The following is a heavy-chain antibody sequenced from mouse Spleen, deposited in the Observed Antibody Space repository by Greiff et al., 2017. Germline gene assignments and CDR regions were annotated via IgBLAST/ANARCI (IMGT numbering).Heavy chain of an antibody. CDR1: GYTFTSYW. CDR2: IDPSDSYT. V-gene: IGHV1-50*01. D-gene: IGHD1-1*01. CDR3: ARDSPLYYDGSYYFDY. J-gene: IGHJ2*01. Sequence: VQLQQPGAELVKPGASVKLSCKASGYTFTSYWMQWVKQRPGQGLEWIGEIDPSDSYTNYNQKFKGKATLTVDTSSSTAYMQLSSLTSEDSAVYYCARDSPLYYDGSYYFDYWGQGTTLTVSS.